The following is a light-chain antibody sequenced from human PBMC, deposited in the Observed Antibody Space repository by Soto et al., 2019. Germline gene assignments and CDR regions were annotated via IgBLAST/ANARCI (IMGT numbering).Light chain of an antibody. CDR3: QQYNSVPWT. CDR2: DAS. CDR1: QSISSW. J-gene: IGKJ1*01. V-gene: IGKV1-5*01. Sequence: DIQMTQSPSTLSASVGDRVTITCRASQSISSWLAWYQQKPGKAPKLLIYDASSLEGGVPSRFSGSGSGTEFTLTISSLQPDDFATYYCQQYNSVPWTFGQGTKVEIK.